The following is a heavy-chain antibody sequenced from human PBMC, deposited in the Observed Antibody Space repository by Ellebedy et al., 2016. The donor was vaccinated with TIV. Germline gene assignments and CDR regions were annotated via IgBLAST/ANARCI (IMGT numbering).Heavy chain of an antibody. CDR2: ISYSGST. V-gene: IGHV4-59*12. J-gene: IGHJ4*02. D-gene: IGHD3-22*01. CDR1: GGSISSYY. CDR3: ARGGYYDSNPLDY. Sequence: MPGGSLRLSCTVSGGSISSYYWSWIRQSPGKGLEWIGYISYSGSTNSNPSLKNRVTISVDTSKNQFSLKLSSVTAADTAVYYCARGGYYDSNPLDYWGQGTLVTVSS.